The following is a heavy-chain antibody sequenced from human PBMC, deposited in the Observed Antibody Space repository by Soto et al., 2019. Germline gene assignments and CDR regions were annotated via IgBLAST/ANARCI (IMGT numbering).Heavy chain of an antibody. CDR2: IYYSGST. V-gene: IGHV4-31*03. CDR3: ARSDRGYCSGGSCYSKVYNWFDP. D-gene: IGHD2-15*01. J-gene: IGHJ5*02. Sequence: LSLTCTVSGGSISSGGYYWSWIRQHPGKGLEWIGYIYYSGSTYYNPSLKSRVTISVDTSKNQFSLKLSSVTAADTAMYYCARSDRGYCSGGSCYSKVYNWFDPWGQGTLVTVSS. CDR1: GGSISSGGYY.